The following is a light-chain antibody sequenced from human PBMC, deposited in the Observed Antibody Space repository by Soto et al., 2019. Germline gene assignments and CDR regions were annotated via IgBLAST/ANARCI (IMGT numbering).Light chain of an antibody. CDR2: GVT. Sequence: QSVLTQPASVSGSPGQSITISCTGTSSDVGGYNYVSWYQHHPGKAPELIIYGVTNRPSGASLRFSGSKSGNTASLTISGLQAEDEADYYCTSYTITGAPVVFGGGTKVTVL. J-gene: IGLJ2*01. V-gene: IGLV2-14*03. CDR3: TSYTITGAPVV. CDR1: SSDVGGYNY.